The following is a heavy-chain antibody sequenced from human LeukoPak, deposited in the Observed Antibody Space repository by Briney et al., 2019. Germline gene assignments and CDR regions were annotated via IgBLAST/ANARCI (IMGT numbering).Heavy chain of an antibody. D-gene: IGHD3-10*01. CDR3: ARSYTMVRGDVDY. Sequence: ASVKVSCKASGYTFTGYYMHWVRQAPGQGLEWMGWISAYNGNTNYAQKLQGRVTMTTDTSTSTAYMELRSLRSDDTAVYYCARSYTMVRGDVDYWGQGTLVTVSS. J-gene: IGHJ4*02. V-gene: IGHV1-18*04. CDR1: GYTFTGYY. CDR2: ISAYNGNT.